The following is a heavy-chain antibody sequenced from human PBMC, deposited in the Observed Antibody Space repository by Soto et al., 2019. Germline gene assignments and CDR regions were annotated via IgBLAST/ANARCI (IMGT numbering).Heavy chain of an antibody. J-gene: IGHJ4*02. V-gene: IGHV4-4*07. CDR2: IYTSGST. Sequence: SETLSLTCTVSGGSISSYYWSRIRQPAGKGLEWIGRIYTSGSTNYSPSLKSRVTMSVDTSKNQFSLKLSSVTAADTAVYYCARQGYYYDSSGYQPFDYWGQGTLVTVSS. CDR1: GGSISSYY. CDR3: ARQGYYYDSSGYQPFDY. D-gene: IGHD3-22*01.